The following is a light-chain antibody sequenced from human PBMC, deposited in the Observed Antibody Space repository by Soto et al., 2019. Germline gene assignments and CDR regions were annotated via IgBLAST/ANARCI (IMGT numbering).Light chain of an antibody. J-gene: IGLJ3*02. V-gene: IGLV4-60*02. CDR1: SGHSSYI. Sequence: QLVLTQSSSASASLGSSVKLTCTLSSGHSSYIIAWHQQQPGKAPRYLMKLEGSGSYNKGSGVPDRFSGSSSGADRYLTISNLQFEDEADYYCETWDFNTRVFGGGTQLTGL. CDR2: LEGSGSY. CDR3: ETWDFNTRV.